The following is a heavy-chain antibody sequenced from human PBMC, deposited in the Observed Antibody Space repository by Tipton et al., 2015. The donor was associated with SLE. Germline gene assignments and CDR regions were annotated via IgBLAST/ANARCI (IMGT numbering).Heavy chain of an antibody. CDR1: GYTFTSYG. J-gene: IGHJ3*02. CDR2: ISAYNGNT. D-gene: IGHD3-10*01. CDR3: ARDLYYYDSGSYHDTFDI. Sequence: QSGAEVKMPGASVKVSCKSSGYTFTSYGISWVRQAPGKGLEWMGWISAYNGNTNYAQKFQGRVTMTTDTSTSTTYMELRSLRSDDRAVYYCARDLYYYDSGSYHDTFDIWGQGTMVTVSS. V-gene: IGHV1-18*01.